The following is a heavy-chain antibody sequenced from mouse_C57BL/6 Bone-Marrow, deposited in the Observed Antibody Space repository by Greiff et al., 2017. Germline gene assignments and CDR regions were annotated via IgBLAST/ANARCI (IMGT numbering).Heavy chain of an antibody. CDR3: ARYSNFYYAMDY. J-gene: IGHJ4*01. CDR2: IHPNSGST. CDR1: GYTFTSYW. V-gene: IGHV1-64*01. D-gene: IGHD2-5*01. Sequence: QVQLKQPGAELVKPGASVKLSCKASGYTFTSYWMHWVKQRPGQGLEWIGMIHPNSGSTNYNEKFKSKATLTVDKSSSTAYMQLSSLTSEDSAVYYCARYSNFYYAMDYWGQGTSVTVSS.